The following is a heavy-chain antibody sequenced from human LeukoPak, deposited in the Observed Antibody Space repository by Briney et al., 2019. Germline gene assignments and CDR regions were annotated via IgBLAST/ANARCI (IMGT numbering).Heavy chain of an antibody. J-gene: IGHJ4*02. CDR2: IYIKST. D-gene: IGHD6-19*01. CDR3: ARDTTVASGMQY. Sequence: PSETLSLTCTVSGGSISTFSWSWIRQFPGKGPEWIGSIYIKSTNYNPSLKSRVAISVDTSKNQFSLRLDSVTTADTAVYYCARDTTVASGMQYWGQGTLVTVSS. V-gene: IGHV4-59*01. CDR1: GGSISTFS.